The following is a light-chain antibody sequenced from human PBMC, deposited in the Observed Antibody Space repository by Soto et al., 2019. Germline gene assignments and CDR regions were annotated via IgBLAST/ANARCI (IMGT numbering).Light chain of an antibody. CDR1: QGISNN. CDR3: QQLKNYTRALT. V-gene: IGKV1-9*01. Sequence: DIHLTQSPSFLSASVGDRVTITCRARQGISNNLAWYQNNPGKPPKLLIYGASTLQSGVPSRFSGSGSGTEFTLTISSLQPEDVATYYCQQLKNYTRALTFCGGTKVEIK. J-gene: IGKJ4*01. CDR2: GAS.